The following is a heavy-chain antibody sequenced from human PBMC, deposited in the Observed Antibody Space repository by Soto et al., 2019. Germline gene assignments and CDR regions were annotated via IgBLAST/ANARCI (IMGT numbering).Heavy chain of an antibody. CDR2: ISYDGSNK. V-gene: IGHV3-30*18. Sequence: PGGSRRLSCAASGFTFSSYGMHWVRQAPGKGLEWVAVISYDGSNKYNADSVKGRFTISRDNSKNTLYLQMNSLRAEDTAVYYCAKGEGLWFGELLPPDFDYWGQGTLVTVSS. J-gene: IGHJ4*02. CDR3: AKGEGLWFGELLPPDFDY. CDR1: GFTFSSYG. D-gene: IGHD3-10*01.